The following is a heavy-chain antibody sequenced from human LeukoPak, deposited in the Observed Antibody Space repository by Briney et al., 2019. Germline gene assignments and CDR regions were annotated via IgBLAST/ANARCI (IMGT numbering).Heavy chain of an antibody. Sequence: GGSLTLSCAASGFTFSKFWMSWVRQATGRGLEWVASIKEEGSEKYNVDSVKGRFTISRDNAKDSLYLQINSLRAEDTAMYYCARFPTGFDYWGQGTLVTVSS. D-gene: IGHD4-17*01. CDR2: IKEEGSEK. V-gene: IGHV3-7*03. CDR3: ARFPTGFDY. CDR1: GFTFSKFW. J-gene: IGHJ4*02.